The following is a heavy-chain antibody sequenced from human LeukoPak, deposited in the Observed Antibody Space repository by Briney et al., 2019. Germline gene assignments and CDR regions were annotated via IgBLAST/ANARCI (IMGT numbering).Heavy chain of an antibody. CDR3: AKDAYYYGSGW. J-gene: IGHJ4*02. Sequence: GGSLRLSCAASGFTFSSYAMSWVRQAPGKGLEWVSAISDNGGSTNYADSVKGRFTIFRDNSKNTLYPQMNSLRAEDTAVYYCAKDAYYYGSGWWGQGTLVTVSS. D-gene: IGHD3-10*01. CDR1: GFTFSSYA. V-gene: IGHV3-23*01. CDR2: ISDNGGST.